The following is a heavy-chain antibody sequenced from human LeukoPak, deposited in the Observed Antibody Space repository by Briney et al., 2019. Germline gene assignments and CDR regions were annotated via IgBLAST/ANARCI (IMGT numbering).Heavy chain of an antibody. CDR1: GGSISSGDYY. V-gene: IGHV4-30-4*01. Sequence: PSQTLSLTCTVSGGSISSGDYYWSWIRQPPGKGLEWIGYIYYSGSTYYNPSLKSRVTISVDTSKNQFSLKLSSVTAADTAVYYCARICTVAGYYYGMDVWGQGTTVTVSS. D-gene: IGHD6-19*01. CDR2: IYYSGST. J-gene: IGHJ6*02. CDR3: ARICTVAGYYYGMDV.